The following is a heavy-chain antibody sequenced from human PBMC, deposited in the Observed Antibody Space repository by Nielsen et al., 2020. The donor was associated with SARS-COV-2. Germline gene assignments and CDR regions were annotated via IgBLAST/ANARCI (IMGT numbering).Heavy chain of an antibody. J-gene: IGHJ4*02. Sequence: GGSLRLSCAASGFTFSRYGMSWVRQAPGKGLEWVSAISGNGDRTYYADSVKGRFTISRDNAKNTLYLQMNSLRAEDTAVYYCAKEGVDTQYYFDYWGQGNLVTVSS. D-gene: IGHD5-18*01. CDR3: AKEGVDTQYYFDY. CDR1: GFTFSRYG. CDR2: ISGNGDRT. V-gene: IGHV3-23*01.